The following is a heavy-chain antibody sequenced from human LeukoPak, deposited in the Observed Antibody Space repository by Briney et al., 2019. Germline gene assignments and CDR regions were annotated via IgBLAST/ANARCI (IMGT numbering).Heavy chain of an antibody. D-gene: IGHD3-22*01. CDR3: ARRPSVDYDSSGYYYSD. V-gene: IGHV4-61*08. J-gene: IGHJ4*02. CDR1: GGSISSGGYY. CDR2: IYYSGST. Sequence: PSETLSLTCTVSGGSISSGGYYWSWIRQHPGKGLEWIGYIYYSGSTNYNPSLKSRVTISVDTSKNQFSLKLSSVTAADTAVYYCARRPSVDYDSSGYYYSDWGQGTLVTVSS.